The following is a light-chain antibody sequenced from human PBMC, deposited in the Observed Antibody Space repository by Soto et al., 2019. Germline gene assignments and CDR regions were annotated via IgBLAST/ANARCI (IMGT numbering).Light chain of an antibody. Sequence: QSALTQPRSVSGSPGQLVTISCTGTSSDVGGYIYVSWYQQHPGKAHKLLIYDVTKRPSGVPDRFSGSKSGNTASLIISGLQADDEADYYFCAYAGRYSVIFGGGTKLTVL. J-gene: IGLJ2*01. CDR2: DVT. V-gene: IGLV2-11*01. CDR3: CAYAGRYSVI. CDR1: SSDVGGYIY.